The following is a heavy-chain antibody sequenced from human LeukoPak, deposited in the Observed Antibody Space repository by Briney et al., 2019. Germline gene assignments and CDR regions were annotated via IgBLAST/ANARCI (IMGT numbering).Heavy chain of an antibody. V-gene: IGHV4-59*08. D-gene: IGHD2/OR15-2a*01. J-gene: IGHJ4*02. Sequence: SETLSLTCTVSGDSINNYFWSWIRQSPEKGLEWIAYIYYVGRANYNPSLESRVTMSIDTSKNQFSLRLSSVTAADTAVYYCARHILNFGNNSHFDHWARESWSPSPQ. CDR1: GDSINNYF. CDR3: ARHILNFGNNSHFDH. CDR2: IYYVGRA.